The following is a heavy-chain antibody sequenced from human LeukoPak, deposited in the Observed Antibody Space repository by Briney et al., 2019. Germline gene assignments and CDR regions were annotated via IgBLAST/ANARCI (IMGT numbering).Heavy chain of an antibody. CDR3: ARSTRRRRGDYYYYGMDV. CDR2: IYYSGST. V-gene: IGHV4-59*01. Sequence: SKTLSLTCTVSGGSISSYYWSWIRQPPGKGLEWIGYIYYSGSTNYNPSLKSRVTISVDTSKNQFSLKLSSVTAADTAVYYCARSTRRRRGDYYYYGMDVWGKGTTVTVSS. CDR1: GGSISSYY. J-gene: IGHJ6*04. D-gene: IGHD1-1*01.